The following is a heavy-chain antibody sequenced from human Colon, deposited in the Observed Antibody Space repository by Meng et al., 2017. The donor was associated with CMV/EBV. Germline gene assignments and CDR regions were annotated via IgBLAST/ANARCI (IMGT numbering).Heavy chain of an antibody. CDR1: GFTFTNYW. CDR3: SRSGFSGYDPLDY. Sequence: GGSLRLSCAASGFTFTNYWMSWVRQAQGKGLEWVGFIRSKAYGGSRPDYGTTEYAASVKGRFTISRDDSKRIVYPQMNSLKSEDTAIYYCSRSGFSGYDPLDYWGQGTLVTVSS. CDR2: IRSKAYGGSRPDYGTT. D-gene: IGHD5-12*01. V-gene: IGHV3-49*04. J-gene: IGHJ4*02.